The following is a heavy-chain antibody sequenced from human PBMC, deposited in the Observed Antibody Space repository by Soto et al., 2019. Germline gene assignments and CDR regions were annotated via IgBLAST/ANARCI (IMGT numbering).Heavy chain of an antibody. D-gene: IGHD2-15*01. Sequence: GGSLRVSWTAWGVNSAPYGMIWVRLTPGKGLEWLSYITSTSSITYYADSVKGRITISRDNAKNSLYLQMNSLRDEDTAVYYCTRDSFYFNGGAKTEWY. V-gene: IGHV3-48*02. CDR3: TRDSFYFNGGAKTEWY. CDR1: GVNSAPYG. J-gene: IGHJ2*01. CDR2: ITSTSSIT.